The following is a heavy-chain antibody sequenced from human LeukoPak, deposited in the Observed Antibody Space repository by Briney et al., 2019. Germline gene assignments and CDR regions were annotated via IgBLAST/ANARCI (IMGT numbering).Heavy chain of an antibody. J-gene: IGHJ4*02. CDR1: GGSFSVYY. CDR2: ITHSGNT. V-gene: IGHV4-34*01. Sequence: SETLSLTCAVYGGSFSVYYWNWIRQPPGKGLEWIGEITHSGNTNYSPSLKSRVTMSVDTSKNQFSLKLSSVTAADTAVYYCAYTGYWGQGTLVTVSS. D-gene: IGHD3-10*01. CDR3: AYTGY.